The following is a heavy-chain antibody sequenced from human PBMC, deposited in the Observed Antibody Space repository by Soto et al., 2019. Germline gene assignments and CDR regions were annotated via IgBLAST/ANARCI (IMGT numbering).Heavy chain of an antibody. CDR2: IIPIFGTA. V-gene: IGHV1-69*06. D-gene: IGHD6-6*01. Sequence: QVQLVQSGAEVKKPGSSVKVSCKASGGTFSSYAISWVRQAPGQGLEWMGGIIPIFGTANYAQKFQGRVTITADKSTSTAYMELSSLRSEDTAVYYCARGREYSSYSYYYYGMDVWGQGTTVTVSS. CDR1: GGTFSSYA. J-gene: IGHJ6*02. CDR3: ARGREYSSYSYYYYGMDV.